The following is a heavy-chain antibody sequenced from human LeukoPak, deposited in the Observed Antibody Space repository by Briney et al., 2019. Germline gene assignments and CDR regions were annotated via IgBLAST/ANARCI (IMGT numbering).Heavy chain of an antibody. CDR3: AIIPPGYSYGFDY. V-gene: IGHV4-34*01. D-gene: IGHD5-18*01. Sequence: PSETLSLTCAVYGGSFSGYYWSWIRQPPGKGLEWIGEINHSGSTNYNPSLKSRVTISVDTSKNQFSLKLSSVTAADTAVYYCAIIPPGYSYGFDYWGQGTLVTVSS. J-gene: IGHJ4*02. CDR1: GGSFSGYY. CDR2: INHSGST.